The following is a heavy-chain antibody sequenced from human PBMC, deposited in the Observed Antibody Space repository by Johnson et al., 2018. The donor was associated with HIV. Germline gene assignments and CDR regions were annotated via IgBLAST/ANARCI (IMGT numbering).Heavy chain of an antibody. V-gene: IGHV3-43D*03. CDR3: ARAEIYEGRVGDFAFDI. D-gene: IGHD3-10*01. Sequence: VQLVESGGRLVQPGGSLRLSCAASGFTFDDYAMHWVRQAPGNGLEWVSLIRWDGAITHYADSVKGRFTISRDNSRNSPYLQMKSLRPEDTALYYCARAEIYEGRVGDFAFDIWGPGTMVTVSS. J-gene: IGHJ3*02. CDR1: GFTFDDYA. CDR2: IRWDGAIT.